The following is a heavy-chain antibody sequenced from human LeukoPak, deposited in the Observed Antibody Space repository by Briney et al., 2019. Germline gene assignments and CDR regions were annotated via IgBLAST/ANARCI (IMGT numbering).Heavy chain of an antibody. J-gene: IGHJ4*02. D-gene: IGHD4-23*01. CDR2: IRYDGSNK. Sequence: PGGSLRLSCAASGFTFSVYYMSWIRQAPGKGLEWVAFIRYDGSNKYYADSVKGRFTISRDNSKNTLYLQMISLRAEDTAVYYCHHRWFDYWGQGTLVTVSS. V-gene: IGHV3-30*02. CDR1: GFTFSVYY. CDR3: HHRWFDY.